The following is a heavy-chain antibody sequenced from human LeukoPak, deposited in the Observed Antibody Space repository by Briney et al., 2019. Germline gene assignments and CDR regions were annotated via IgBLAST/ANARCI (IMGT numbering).Heavy chain of an antibody. Sequence: GRSLRLSCAASGFTFSSYAMSWVRQAPGKGLEWVSAISGSGGSTYYADSVKGRFTISRDNSKNTLYLQMNSLRAEDTAVYYCATWPLNPYDYVWGSYRAVDYWGQGTLVTVSS. CDR1: GFTFSSYA. J-gene: IGHJ4*02. CDR3: ATWPLNPYDYVWGSYRAVDY. CDR2: ISGSGGST. D-gene: IGHD3-16*02. V-gene: IGHV3-23*01.